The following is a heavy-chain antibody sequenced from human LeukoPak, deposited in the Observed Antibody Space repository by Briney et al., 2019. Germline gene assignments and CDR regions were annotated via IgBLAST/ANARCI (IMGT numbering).Heavy chain of an antibody. Sequence: ASVKVSCKASGYTFSSYDINWGRQATGQGLEWMGWKNTNSGNTDYAQTLQARVTMTRNTTISTAYLELSSLRSEDTAVYYCARGDFGDYFPADWGQGTLVTVSS. CDR3: ARGDFGDYFPAD. CDR2: KNTNSGNT. V-gene: IGHV1-8*01. CDR1: GYTFSSYD. J-gene: IGHJ4*02. D-gene: IGHD4-17*01.